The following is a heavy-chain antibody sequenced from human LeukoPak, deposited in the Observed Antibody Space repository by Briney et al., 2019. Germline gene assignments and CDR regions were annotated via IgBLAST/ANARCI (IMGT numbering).Heavy chain of an antibody. CDR3: ATRGYSSSWCNFDY. J-gene: IGHJ4*02. CDR2: ISGSGGST. D-gene: IGHD6-13*01. V-gene: IGHV3-23*01. Sequence: GGSLRLSCAASGFTFSSYAMSWVRQAPGKGLEWVSAISGSGGSTYYADSVKGRFTISRDNSKNTLYLQMNSLRAEDTAVYYCATRGYSSSWCNFDYWGQGTLVTVSS. CDR1: GFTFSSYA.